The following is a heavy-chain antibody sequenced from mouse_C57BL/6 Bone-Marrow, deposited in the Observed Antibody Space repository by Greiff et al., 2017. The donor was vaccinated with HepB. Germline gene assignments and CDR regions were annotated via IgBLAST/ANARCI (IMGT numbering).Heavy chain of an antibody. Sequence: EVKVEESGPGLVKPSQSLSLTCSVTGYSITSGYYWNWIRQFPGNKLEWMGYISYDGSNNYNPSLKNRISITRDTSKNQFFLKLNSVTTEDTATYYCARAYYSNYEDAMDYWGQGTSVTVSS. CDR3: ARAYYSNYEDAMDY. CDR2: ISYDGSN. D-gene: IGHD2-5*01. CDR1: GYSITSGYY. V-gene: IGHV3-6*01. J-gene: IGHJ4*01.